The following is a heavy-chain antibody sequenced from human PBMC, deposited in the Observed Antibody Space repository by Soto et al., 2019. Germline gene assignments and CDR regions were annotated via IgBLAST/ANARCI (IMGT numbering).Heavy chain of an antibody. CDR2: INPSGGST. D-gene: IGHD2-15*01. V-gene: IGHV1-46*01. CDR3: ARDGEYGGKVYRFDY. Sequence: ASVKVSCKASGYTFTSYYMHWVRQAPGQGLEWMGIINPSGGSTSYAQKFQGRVTMTRDTSTSTVYMELSSLRSEDTAVYYCARDGEYGGKVYRFDYWGQGTLVTVSS. J-gene: IGHJ4*02. CDR1: GYTFTSYY.